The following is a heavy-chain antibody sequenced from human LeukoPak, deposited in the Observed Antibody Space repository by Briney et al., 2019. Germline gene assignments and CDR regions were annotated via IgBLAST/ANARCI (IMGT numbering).Heavy chain of an antibody. Sequence: SETLSLTCTVSGGSISSYYWSWIRQPPGKGLEWIGYIYYSGSTNYNPSLKSRVTISVDTSKNQFSLKLSSVTAADTAVYYCARSIVVVPAAMSVYYYYYGMDVWGQGTTVTVSS. CDR2: IYYSGST. J-gene: IGHJ6*02. V-gene: IGHV4-59*08. D-gene: IGHD2-2*01. CDR1: GGSISSYY. CDR3: ARSIVVVPAAMSVYYYYYGMDV.